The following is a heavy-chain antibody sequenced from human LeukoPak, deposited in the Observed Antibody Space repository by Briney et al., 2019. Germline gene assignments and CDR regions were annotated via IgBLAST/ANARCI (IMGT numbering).Heavy chain of an antibody. V-gene: IGHV4-34*01. Sequence: SETLSLTCAVYGGSFSGYYWSWIRQPPGKGLEWIGEINHSGSTNYNPSLKSRVTISVDTSKNQFSLKLSSVTAADTAVYYCARKGYYYGSGSYRFDPWGQGTLVTVSS. J-gene: IGHJ5*02. D-gene: IGHD3-10*01. CDR2: INHSGST. CDR3: ARKGYYYGSGSYRFDP. CDR1: GGSFSGYY.